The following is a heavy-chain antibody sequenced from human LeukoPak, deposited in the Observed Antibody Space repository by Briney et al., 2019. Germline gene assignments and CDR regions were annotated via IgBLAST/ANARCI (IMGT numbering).Heavy chain of an antibody. CDR3: ARADIVGAGDY. D-gene: IGHD1-26*01. CDR2: INPNSGGT. CDR1: GYTFTGYY. Sequence: ASVKVFCKASGYTFTGYYMHWVRQAPGQGLEWMGWINPNSGGTNYAQKFQGRVTMTRDTSISTAYMELSRLRSGDTAVYYCARADIVGAGDYWGQGTLVTVSS. J-gene: IGHJ4*02. V-gene: IGHV1-2*02.